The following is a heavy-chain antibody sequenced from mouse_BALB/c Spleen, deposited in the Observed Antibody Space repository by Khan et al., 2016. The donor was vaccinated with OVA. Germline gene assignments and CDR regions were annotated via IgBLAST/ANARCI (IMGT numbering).Heavy chain of an antibody. CDR2: INPSNNYT. D-gene: IGHD2-14*01. Sequence: VKLVESGAELARPGASVKMSCKTSGYTFTSYTMHWVRQRPGQAPEWIGHINPSNNYTNYNQNFKDKATLIVDKSSTTAYMQLSSLTSEDSAVYYCVREGAYQRSDGWFAYWGQGTLVTVSA. V-gene: IGHV1-4*01. CDR3: VREGAYQRSDGWFAY. CDR1: GYTFTSYT. J-gene: IGHJ3*01.